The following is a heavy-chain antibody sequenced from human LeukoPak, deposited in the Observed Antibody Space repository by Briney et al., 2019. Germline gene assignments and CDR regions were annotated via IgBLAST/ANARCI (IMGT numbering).Heavy chain of an antibody. Sequence: PGGSLRLSCAASGFTFSGYAMNWVRQAPGKGLEWVSLIFASGSTTKYADSVKGRFTISRDNSKNTLYLQMNSLRAEDTAVYYCAKVPEIFGVVPDYWGQGTLVTVSS. CDR3: AKVPEIFGVVPDY. CDR2: IFASGSTT. J-gene: IGHJ4*02. D-gene: IGHD3-3*01. V-gene: IGHV3-23*05. CDR1: GFTFSGYA.